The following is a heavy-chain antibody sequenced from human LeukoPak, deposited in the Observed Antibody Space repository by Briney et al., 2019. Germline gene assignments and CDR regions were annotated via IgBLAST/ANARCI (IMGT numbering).Heavy chain of an antibody. CDR2: INHSGST. V-gene: IGHV4-34*01. CDR1: GGSFSGYY. CDR3: ARESLLDLFETVGGAPSQFDY. D-gene: IGHD3/OR15-3a*01. J-gene: IGHJ4*02. Sequence: SETLSLTCAVYGGSFSGYYWSWIRQPPGKGLEWIGEINHSGSTNYNPSLKSRVTISVDTSKNQFSLKLSSVTAADTAVYYCARESLLDLFETVGGAPSQFDYWGQGTLVTVSS.